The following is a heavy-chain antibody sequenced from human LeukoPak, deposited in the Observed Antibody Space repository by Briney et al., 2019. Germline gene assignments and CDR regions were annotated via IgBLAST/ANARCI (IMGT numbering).Heavy chain of an antibody. CDR2: ISYDGSNK. J-gene: IGHJ4*02. CDR1: GFTFSSYG. V-gene: IGHV3-30*18. Sequence: SGGSLRLSCAASGFTFSSYGMHWVRQAPGKGLEWVAVISYDGSNKYYAESVKCRFTISRDNSKNTLYLQMNSLRAEDTAVYYCAKDGTAGTIDYWGQGTLVTVSS. D-gene: IGHD1-7*01. CDR3: AKDGTAGTIDY.